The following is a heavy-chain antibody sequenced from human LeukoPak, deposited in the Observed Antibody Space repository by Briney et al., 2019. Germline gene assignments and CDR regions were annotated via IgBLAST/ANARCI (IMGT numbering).Heavy chain of an antibody. CDR2: ISGSGGST. D-gene: IGHD2-15*01. CDR1: GFTFSSYA. Sequence: GGSLRLSCAASGFTFSSYAMSWVRQAPGKGLAWVSAISGSGGSTYYADSVKGRFTISRDNSKNTLYLQMNSLRAEDTAVYYCAKDPKDIVVVVAAISNFDYWGQGTLVTVSS. V-gene: IGHV3-23*01. J-gene: IGHJ4*02. CDR3: AKDPKDIVVVVAAISNFDY.